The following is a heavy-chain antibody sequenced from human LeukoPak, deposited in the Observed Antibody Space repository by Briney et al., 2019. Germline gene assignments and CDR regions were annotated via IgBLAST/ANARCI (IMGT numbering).Heavy chain of an antibody. V-gene: IGHV3-7*01. CDR1: GFTFSSYW. Sequence: AGGPLRLSCAASGFTFSSYWMNWVRQAPGRGPEWVAHIKQDGSEKYYLDSVKGRFTISRDNAKNSLYLQMSSLRAEDTAVYYCAWPPAPWGQGTLVTVSS. CDR3: AWPPAP. CDR2: IKQDGSEK. J-gene: IGHJ4*02. D-gene: IGHD2-2*01.